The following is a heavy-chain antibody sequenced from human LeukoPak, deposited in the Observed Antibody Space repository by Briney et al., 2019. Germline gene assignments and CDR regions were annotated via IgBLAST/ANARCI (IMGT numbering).Heavy chain of an antibody. J-gene: IGHJ4*02. D-gene: IGHD5-18*01. CDR1: GFTFSSYA. Sequence: GGSLRLSCAASGFTFSSYAMSWVRQAPGKGLEWVSAISGSGGSTYYADSVKGRFTISRDNSKNTLYLQMNSLRAEDTAVYYCAKLGVDTAMVRSYFDYWGQRTLVTVSS. CDR2: ISGSGGST. V-gene: IGHV3-23*01. CDR3: AKLGVDTAMVRSYFDY.